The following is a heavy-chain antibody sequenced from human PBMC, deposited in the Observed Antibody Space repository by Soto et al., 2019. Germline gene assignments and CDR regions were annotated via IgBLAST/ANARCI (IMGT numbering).Heavy chain of an antibody. CDR2: IYYSGST. J-gene: IGHJ3*02. V-gene: IGHV4-59*01. Sequence: PSETLSLTCTVSGGSISSYYWSWIRQPPGKGLEWIGYIYYSGSTNYNPSLKSRVTISVDTSKNQFSLKLSSVTAADTAVYYCARDELVDAFDIWGQGTMVTVS. D-gene: IGHD6-6*01. CDR3: ARDELVDAFDI. CDR1: GGSISSYY.